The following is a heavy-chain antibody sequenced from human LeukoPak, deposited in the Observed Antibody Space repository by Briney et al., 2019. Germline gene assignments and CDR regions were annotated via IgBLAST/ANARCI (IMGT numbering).Heavy chain of an antibody. D-gene: IGHD2-2*01. Sequence: ASVKVSCKASGYTFTGYYMHWVRQAPGQGLEWMGWINPNSGGTNYAQKFQGRVTMTRDTSISTAYMELSRLRSDDTAVYYCARYCSSTSCYDADAFDIWGQGTMATVSS. CDR3: ARYCSSTSCYDADAFDI. CDR2: INPNSGGT. V-gene: IGHV1-2*02. J-gene: IGHJ3*02. CDR1: GYTFTGYY.